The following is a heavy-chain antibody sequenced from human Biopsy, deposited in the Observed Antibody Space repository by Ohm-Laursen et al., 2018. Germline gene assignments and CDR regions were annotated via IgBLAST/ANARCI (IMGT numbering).Heavy chain of an antibody. CDR2: IIIVSEKA. D-gene: IGHD6-19*01. CDR1: GGAFTNYA. CDR3: VAYPSSGFFENNDDFAMDV. V-gene: IGHV1-69*13. J-gene: IGHJ6*02. Sequence: SVKASCKASGGAFTNYAINWVRQAPGHGLGWMGGIIIVSEKAGYAERFQGRVTITADVTTTTAYMDLSGLRSEDTAVYYCVAYPSSGFFENNDDFAMDVWGQGTTVIVSS.